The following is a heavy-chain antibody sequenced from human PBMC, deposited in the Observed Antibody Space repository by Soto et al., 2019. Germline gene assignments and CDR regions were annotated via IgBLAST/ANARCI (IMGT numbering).Heavy chain of an antibody. J-gene: IGHJ3*01. D-gene: IGHD3-10*01. CDR2: IWYDGSNK. CDR1: GFTFSSYG. Sequence: QVQLVESGGGVVQPGRSLRLSCAASGFTFSSYGMHWVRQAPGKGLEWVAVIWYDGSNKYYADSVKGRFTISRDNSKNTLYLQMNGLRDEDTAVYYCVRGGSGATSGDLFDAWGQGTVVTVSS. V-gene: IGHV3-33*01. CDR3: VRGGSGATSGDLFDA.